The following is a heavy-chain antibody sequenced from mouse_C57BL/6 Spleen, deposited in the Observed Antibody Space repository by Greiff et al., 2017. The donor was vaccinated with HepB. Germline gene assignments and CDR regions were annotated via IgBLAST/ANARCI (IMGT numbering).Heavy chain of an antibody. V-gene: IGHV1-55*01. CDR2: IYPGSGST. J-gene: IGHJ2*01. D-gene: IGHD3-2*02. Sequence: QVQLKESGAELVKPGASVKMSCKASGYTFTSYWITWVKQRPGQGLEWIGDIYPGSGSTNYNEKFKSKATLTVDTSSSTAYMQLSSLTSEDSAVYYCARSGSSGYYFDYWGQGTTLTVSS. CDR3: ARSGSSGYYFDY. CDR1: GYTFTSYW.